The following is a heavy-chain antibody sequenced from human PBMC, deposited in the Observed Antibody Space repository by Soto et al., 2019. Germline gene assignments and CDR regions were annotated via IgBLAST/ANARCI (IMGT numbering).Heavy chain of an antibody. CDR1: GFTLSEYG. J-gene: IGHJ4*02. V-gene: IGHV3-23*01. CDR2: VSGSGDST. Sequence: ELQVLESGGGLVQPGGSLRLTCAASGFTLSEYGTSWVRQAPGKGLEWDSFVSGSGDSTYYTDSVKGRFTISRDSSKNTVCLQMNSLRAEDTAVYYCAKSNYGERDWGQGTLFTVSS. D-gene: IGHD3-10*01. CDR3: AKSNYGERD.